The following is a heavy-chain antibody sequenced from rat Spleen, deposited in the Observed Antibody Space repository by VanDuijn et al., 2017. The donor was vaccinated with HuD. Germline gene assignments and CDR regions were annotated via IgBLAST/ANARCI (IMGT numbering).Heavy chain of an antibody. CDR1: GFTFSNYG. V-gene: IGHV5-19*01. J-gene: IGHJ2*01. CDR3: ATEGYYGYTYSFGY. D-gene: IGHD1-9*01. CDR2: ISPSGGST. Sequence: EVQLVESGGGLVQPGRSLKLSCAASGFTFSNYGMHWIRQAPTKGLEWVASISPSGGSTYYRDSVKGRFTISRDNAKSTLYLQMDSLRSEDTATYYCATEGYYGYTYSFGYWGQGVMVTVSS.